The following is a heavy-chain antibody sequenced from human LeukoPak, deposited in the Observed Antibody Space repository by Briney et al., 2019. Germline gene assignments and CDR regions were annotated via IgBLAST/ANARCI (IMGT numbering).Heavy chain of an antibody. CDR1: GGSISSSSYY. CDR2: IYYSGRT. V-gene: IGHV4-39*01. Sequence: SETLSLTCTVSGGSISSSSYYWGWIRQPPGKGLEWIRSIYYSGRTYYNPSLKSRVTISVDTSKNQFSLKLSSVTAADTAVYYCARTPSGYLANWFDPWGQGTLVTVSS. J-gene: IGHJ5*02. CDR3: ARTPSGYLANWFDP. D-gene: IGHD3-22*01.